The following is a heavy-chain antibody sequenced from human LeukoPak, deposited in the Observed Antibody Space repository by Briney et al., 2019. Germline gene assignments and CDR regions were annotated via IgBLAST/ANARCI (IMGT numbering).Heavy chain of an antibody. CDR1: GFTFSSYG. J-gene: IGHJ4*02. Sequence: PGRSLRLSCAASGFTFSSYGMHWVRQAPGKGLEGVAVIWYDGSNKYYADSVKGRFTISRDNSKNTLYLQMNSLRAEDTAVYYCAKDAITPGYYYDSSGYFDYWGQGTLVTVSS. V-gene: IGHV3-33*06. D-gene: IGHD3-22*01. CDR2: IWYDGSNK. CDR3: AKDAITPGYYYDSSGYFDY.